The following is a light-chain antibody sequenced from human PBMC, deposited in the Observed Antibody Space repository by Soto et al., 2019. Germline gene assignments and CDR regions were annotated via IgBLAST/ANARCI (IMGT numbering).Light chain of an antibody. CDR3: QQNYSVPWT. J-gene: IGKJ1*01. V-gene: IGKV1-39*01. CDR2: RAS. Sequence: DIQMTQSPSSLSASVGDSVTISCRAGQSISTYLHWYQQKPGTAPRLLISRASSVQSGVPPRFSGGGSGRDFTLTISSLRPEDSGTYFCQQNYSVPWTFGQGTRVEI. CDR1: QSISTY.